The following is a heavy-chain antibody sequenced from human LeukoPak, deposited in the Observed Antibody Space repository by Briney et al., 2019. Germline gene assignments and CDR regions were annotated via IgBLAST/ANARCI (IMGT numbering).Heavy chain of an antibody. J-gene: IGHJ4*02. D-gene: IGHD2-21*01. CDR2: IYHSGST. CDR1: GYSISSGYY. Sequence: SETLSLTXTVSGYSISSGYYWGWFRQPPGKGLEWIGSIYHSGSTYYNPSLKSRVTISVDTSKNQFSLKLSSVTAADTAEYYCARRVGVALDYWGQGTLVTVSS. V-gene: IGHV4-38-2*02. CDR3: ARRVGVALDY.